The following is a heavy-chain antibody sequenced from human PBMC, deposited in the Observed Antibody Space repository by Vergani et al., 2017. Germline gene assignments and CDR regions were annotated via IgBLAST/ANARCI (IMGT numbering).Heavy chain of an antibody. V-gene: IGHV1-2*04. J-gene: IGHJ4*02. D-gene: IGHD6-6*01. Sequence: QVQLVQSGAEVKKPGASVKVSCKASGYTFTGYYMHWVRQAPGQGLEWMGWINPNSGGTNYAQKFQGWVTMTRDTSISTAYMELSRLRSDDTAVYYCAKSRGGSARRTYYFDYWGQGTLVTVSS. CDR2: INPNSGGT. CDR3: AKSRGGSARRTYYFDY. CDR1: GYTFTGYY.